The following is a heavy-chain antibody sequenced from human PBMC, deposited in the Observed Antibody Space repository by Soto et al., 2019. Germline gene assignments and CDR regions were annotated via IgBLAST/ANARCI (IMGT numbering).Heavy chain of an antibody. D-gene: IGHD2-2*01. J-gene: IGHJ5*02. CDR3: ATVLRVQYQLPWFDP. CDR2: IYYSGST. CDR1: GGSISSYY. V-gene: IGHV4-59*01. Sequence: SETLSLTCTVSGGSISSYYWSWIRQPPGKGLEWIGYIYYSGSTNYNPSLKSRVTISVDTSKNQFSLKLSSVTAADTAVYYCATVLRVQYQLPWFDPRGQGTLVTVSS.